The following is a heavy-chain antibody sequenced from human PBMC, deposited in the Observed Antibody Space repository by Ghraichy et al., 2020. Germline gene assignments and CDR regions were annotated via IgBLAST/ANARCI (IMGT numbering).Heavy chain of an antibody. CDR2: ERYDGTNQ. D-gene: IGHD2-21*01. CDR1: RSIYYDYG. V-gene: IGHV3-30*02. J-gene: IGHJ4*02. Sequence: GGSLRLSCAASRSIYYDYGMHWVRQAPGKGLEWVAFERYDGTNQYYLDSVKGRFTISRDNSRNTLYLQMNSLRTDDTAVYYCATQHYAGDSRFDYWGRGTLVTVSS. CDR3: ATQHYAGDSRFDY.